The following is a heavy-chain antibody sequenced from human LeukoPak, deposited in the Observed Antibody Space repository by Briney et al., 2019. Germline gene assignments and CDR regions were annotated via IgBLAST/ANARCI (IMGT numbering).Heavy chain of an antibody. J-gene: IGHJ6*03. V-gene: IGHV1-8*03. CDR3: ARGTVVAATCYYMDV. CDR1: GYTFTSYD. CDR2: MNPNSGNT. Sequence: ASVKVSCKASGYTFTSYDINWVRQATGQGLEWMGWMNPNSGNTGYAQKFQGRVTITRNTSISTAYMELSSLRSEDTAVYYCARGTVVAATCYYMDVWGKGTTVTVSS. D-gene: IGHD2-15*01.